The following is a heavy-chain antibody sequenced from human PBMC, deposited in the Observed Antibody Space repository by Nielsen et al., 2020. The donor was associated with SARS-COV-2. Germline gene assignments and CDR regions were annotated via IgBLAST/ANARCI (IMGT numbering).Heavy chain of an antibody. CDR3: AKDLEERVATIPSYLYHAMDV. J-gene: IGHJ6*02. CDR2: IYSGGSST. V-gene: IGHV3-23*03. Sequence: GGSLKISCAASGFTFSSYAMSWVRQAPGKGLEWVSVIYSGGSSTYYADSVKGRFTISRDNSKNTLYLQMNSLRVDDTAVYFCAKDLEERVATIPSYLYHAMDVWGPGITVTVSS. CDR1: GFTFSSYA. D-gene: IGHD2/OR15-2a*01.